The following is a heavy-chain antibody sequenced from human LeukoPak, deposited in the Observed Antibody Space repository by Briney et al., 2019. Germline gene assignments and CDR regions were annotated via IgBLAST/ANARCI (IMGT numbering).Heavy chain of an antibody. CDR3: AKDPTAVAGTDY. CDR1: GFTFSTYG. Sequence: GGSLRLSCAASGFTFSTYGMSWVRQAPGKGLEWVSAISGSGGSTYYADSVKGRFTISRDNSKNTLYLQMNSLRAEDTAVYYCAKDPTAVAGTDYWGQGTLVTVSS. V-gene: IGHV3-23*01. J-gene: IGHJ4*02. D-gene: IGHD6-19*01. CDR2: ISGSGGST.